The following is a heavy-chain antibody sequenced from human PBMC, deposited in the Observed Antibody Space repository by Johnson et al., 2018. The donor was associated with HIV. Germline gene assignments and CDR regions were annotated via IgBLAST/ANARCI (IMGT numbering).Heavy chain of an antibody. CDR2: ISDDGSNI. V-gene: IGHV3-30*18. CDR1: GFTVSTYG. CDR3: AKDDNLGVWYSDAFDV. Sequence: QVQLVESGGGLVQPGGSLRLSCAASGFTVSTYGMHWVRQAPGKGLEWVALISDDGSNIYYADSVKGRFTMSRDNSKNTLYLQMKSLRPEDTSIYYCAKDDNLGVWYSDAFDVWGQGTVVTVSS. D-gene: IGHD6-19*01. J-gene: IGHJ3*01.